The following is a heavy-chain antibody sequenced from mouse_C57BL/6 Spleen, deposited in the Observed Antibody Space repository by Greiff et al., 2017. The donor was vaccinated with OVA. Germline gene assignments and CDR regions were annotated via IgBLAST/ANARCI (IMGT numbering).Heavy chain of an antibody. Sequence: QVQLKQSGAELVRPGASVTLSCKASGYTFTDYEMHWVKQTPVHGLEWIGAIDPETGGTAYNQKFKGKAILTADKSSSTAYMELRSLTSEDSAVYYCTRGGLPLYFDYWGQGTTLTVSS. J-gene: IGHJ2*01. CDR2: IDPETGGT. D-gene: IGHD3-3*01. CDR1: GYTFTDYE. V-gene: IGHV1-15*01. CDR3: TRGGLPLYFDY.